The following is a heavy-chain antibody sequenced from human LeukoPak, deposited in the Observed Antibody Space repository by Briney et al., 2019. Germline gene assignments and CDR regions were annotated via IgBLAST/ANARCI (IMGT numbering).Heavy chain of an antibody. J-gene: IGHJ5*02. Sequence: SETLSLTCTVSDGSISTYYWSWIRQAPGKGLEWIGYIYYSGYTNYNPSLKTRVTISVDTSKNQISLRLSSVTAADTAVYYYARDGGITVGNHRRHRFDPWGLGTLVTVSS. D-gene: IGHD3-10*01. CDR3: ARDGGITVGNHRRHRFDP. CDR2: IYYSGYT. CDR1: DGSISTYY. V-gene: IGHV4-59*01.